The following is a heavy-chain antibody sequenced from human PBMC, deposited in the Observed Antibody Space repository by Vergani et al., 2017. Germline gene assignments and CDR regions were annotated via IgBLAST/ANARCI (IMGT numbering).Heavy chain of an antibody. CDR2: ISSSSSYI. Sequence: EVQLVESGGGLVKPGGSLRLSCAASGFTFSSYSMNWVRQAPGKGLEWVSSISSSSSYIYYADSVKGRFTISRDNAKNSLYLQMNSLRAEDTAVYYCARAGGLVVPAAMPGDYYYGMDVWGQGTTVTASS. CDR3: ARAGGLVVPAAMPGDYYYGMDV. CDR1: GFTFSSYS. D-gene: IGHD2-2*01. J-gene: IGHJ6*02. V-gene: IGHV3-21*01.